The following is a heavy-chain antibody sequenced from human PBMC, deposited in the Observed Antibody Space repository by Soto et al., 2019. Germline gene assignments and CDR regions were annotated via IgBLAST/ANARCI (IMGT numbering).Heavy chain of an antibody. D-gene: IGHD3-10*01. J-gene: IGHJ3*01. CDR2: VHSDGTTT. CDR3: ARGDRGGFDL. V-gene: IGHV3-74*01. Sequence: EVQLVESGGGLVQPGESLRLSCAASGFTFDYYWMHWVRQAPGKGLVWVSRVHSDGTTTTYADSVKGRFTISRDNARNTVSLQMSSLRAEDTAIYYCARGDRGGFDLWGHGTVVTVTS. CDR1: GFTFDYYW.